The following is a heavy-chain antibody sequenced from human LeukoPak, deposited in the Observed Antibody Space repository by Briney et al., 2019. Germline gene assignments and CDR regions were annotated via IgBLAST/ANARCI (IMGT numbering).Heavy chain of an antibody. Sequence: SQTLSLTCAISGDSVSSNSAAWNWIRQSPSRGLEWLGRTYYRSKWYNDYAVSVKSRITINPDTSKNQFSLQLNSVTPEDTAVYYCARDQKWELGGRSPVDYWGQGTLVTVSS. V-gene: IGHV6-1*01. CDR1: GDSVSSNSAA. D-gene: IGHD1-26*01. CDR2: TYYRSKWYN. J-gene: IGHJ4*02. CDR3: ARDQKWELGGRSPVDY.